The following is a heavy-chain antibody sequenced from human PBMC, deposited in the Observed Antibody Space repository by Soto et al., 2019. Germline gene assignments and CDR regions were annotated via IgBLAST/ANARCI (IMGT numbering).Heavy chain of an antibody. Sequence: QVQLVQSGAEVKKPGSSVKVSCKASGGTFSSYAISWVRQAPGQGLEWMGGMIPIFGTANYAQKFQGRVTITADESTSTAYMELSSLRSEDTAVYYCARGSCSGGSCYSFRPPGWFDPWGQGTLVTVSS. CDR2: MIPIFGTA. J-gene: IGHJ5*02. D-gene: IGHD2-15*01. CDR3: ARGSCSGGSCYSFRPPGWFDP. CDR1: GGTFSSYA. V-gene: IGHV1-69*01.